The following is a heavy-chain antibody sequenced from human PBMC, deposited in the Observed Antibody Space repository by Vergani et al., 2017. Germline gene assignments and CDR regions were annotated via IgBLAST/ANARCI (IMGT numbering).Heavy chain of an antibody. J-gene: IGHJ4*02. CDR2: ISGSGGST. V-gene: IGHV3-23*01. D-gene: IGHD3-9*01. CDR1: GFTFNHCA. CDR3: AKAPRYFDWLLDFDY. Sequence: EVQLLESGGDLVQPGGSLRLSCAASGFTFNHCAMNWVRQAPGKGLEWVSAISGSGGSTYYADSVKGRFTISRDNSKNTLYLQMNSLRAEDTAVYYCAKAPRYFDWLLDFDYWGQGTLVTVSS.